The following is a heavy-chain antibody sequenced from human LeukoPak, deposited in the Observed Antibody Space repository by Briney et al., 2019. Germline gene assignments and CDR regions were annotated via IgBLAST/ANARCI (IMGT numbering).Heavy chain of an antibody. CDR3: ARLAPGNYDILTGDPKVVFDY. J-gene: IGHJ4*02. CDR2: VHSIGST. D-gene: IGHD3-9*01. CDR1: GGSISSFF. Sequence: SETLSLTCTVSGGSISSFFWSWIRQPLGKGLEWIGYVHSIGSTKYNPSLKSRLIISVDMSNNQFSLKLRCVSVAGTAVYYCARLAPGNYDILTGDPKVVFDYWGQGALVTVSS. V-gene: IGHV4-59*01.